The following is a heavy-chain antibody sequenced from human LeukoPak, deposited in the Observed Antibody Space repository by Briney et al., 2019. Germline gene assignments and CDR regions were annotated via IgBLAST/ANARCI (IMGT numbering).Heavy chain of an antibody. CDR1: GFIFRNYN. CDR2: ISRSGSTI. D-gene: IGHD3-9*01. J-gene: IGHJ4*02. V-gene: IGHV3-48*02. Sequence: GGSLRLSCAASGFIFRNYNINWVRQAPGKGLEWVSYISRSGSTIYYADSVKGRFTISRDNAKNSVYLQMNNLRDEDTAVYYCAREILSGYSDYWGQGTLVTVSS. CDR3: AREILSGYSDY.